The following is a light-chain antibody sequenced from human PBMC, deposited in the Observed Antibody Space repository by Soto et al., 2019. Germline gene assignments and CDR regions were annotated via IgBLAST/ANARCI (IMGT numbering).Light chain of an antibody. CDR2: QDS. Sequence: QSVLTQPASVSGSPGQSITISCTGTSSDVGAYNSVSWYQHYPGEAPKLMMYQDSNRPSGVSDRFSGSKSGNTASLTISGLQTGDEADYYCSSYRSTSTYVFGTGTKLTVL. J-gene: IGLJ1*01. CDR3: SSYRSTSTYV. CDR1: SSDVGAYNS. V-gene: IGLV2-14*01.